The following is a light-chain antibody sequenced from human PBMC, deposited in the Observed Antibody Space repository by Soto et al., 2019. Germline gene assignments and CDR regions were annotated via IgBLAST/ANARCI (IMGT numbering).Light chain of an antibody. Sequence: NFVLTQPHSVSESPGKTVTISCTRSSGSIDVNYVQWFQQRPGSAPTIVIYEDTQRPSGVPDRFSASIDSSSNSASLSISGLKTEDEADYYCQSFDNNNQGWLFGGGTKLTVL. CDR1: SGSIDVNY. CDR2: EDT. J-gene: IGLJ3*02. V-gene: IGLV6-57*04. CDR3: QSFDNNNQGWL.